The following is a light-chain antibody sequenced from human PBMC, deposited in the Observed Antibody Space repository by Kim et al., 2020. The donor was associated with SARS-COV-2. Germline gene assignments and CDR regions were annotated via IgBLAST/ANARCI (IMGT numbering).Light chain of an antibody. CDR1: QSVSGN. CDR3: QQYNNWPMFT. V-gene: IGKV3-15*01. CDR2: GAS. J-gene: IGKJ2*01. Sequence: VSPGESATLACRASQSVSGNLAWYHQKPGQAPRLLIYGASTRADGIPARFSGSGSGTEFTLTISSLQSEDFAVYYCQQYNNWPMFTFGQGTKLEIK.